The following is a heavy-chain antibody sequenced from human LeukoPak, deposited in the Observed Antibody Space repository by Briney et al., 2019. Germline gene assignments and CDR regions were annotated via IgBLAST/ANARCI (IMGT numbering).Heavy chain of an antibody. CDR2: ISSSGSTI. J-gene: IGHJ4*02. CDR1: GFTFSSYE. Sequence: GGSLRLSCAASGFTFSSYEMNWVRQAPGKGLEWVSYISSSGSTIYYADSVKGRFTIPRDNAKNSLYLQMNSLRAEDTAVYYCAIVDTAMAEIDYWGQGTLVTVSS. V-gene: IGHV3-48*03. CDR3: AIVDTAMAEIDY. D-gene: IGHD5-18*01.